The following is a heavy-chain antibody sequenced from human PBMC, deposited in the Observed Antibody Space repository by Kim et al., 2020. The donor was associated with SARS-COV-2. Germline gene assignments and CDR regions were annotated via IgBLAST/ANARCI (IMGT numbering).Heavy chain of an antibody. D-gene: IGHD3-9*01. V-gene: IGHV4-34*01. J-gene: IGHJ5*02. CDR1: GGSFSGYY. CDR2: INHSGST. CDR3: AREGGYFDWLFRSGRSNWFDP. Sequence: SETLSLTCAVYGGSFSGYYWSWIRQPPGKGLEWIGEINHSGSTNYNPSLKSRVTISVDTSKNQFSLKLGSVTAADTAVYYCAREGGYFDWLFRSGRSNWFDPWGQGTLVTVSS.